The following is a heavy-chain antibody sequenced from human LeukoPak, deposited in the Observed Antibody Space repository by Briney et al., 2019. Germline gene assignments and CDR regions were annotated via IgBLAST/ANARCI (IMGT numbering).Heavy chain of an antibody. CDR2: IYPGDSNT. J-gene: IGHJ5*02. D-gene: IGHD5-12*01. CDR1: GYNFTNYW. V-gene: IGHV5-51*01. Sequence: GESLKISCKGSGYNFTNYWIVWVRQMPGRGLEYMGFIYPGDSNTRYSPSFQGQVTISADKSISTAYLQWSSLKASDTAMYYCARHRISDYDSGVSWCDPWGQGTLVTVSS. CDR3: ARHRISDYDSGVSWCDP.